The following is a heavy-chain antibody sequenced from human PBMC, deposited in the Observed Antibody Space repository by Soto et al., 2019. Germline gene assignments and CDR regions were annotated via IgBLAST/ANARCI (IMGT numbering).Heavy chain of an antibody. CDR2: ISHGGSDI. J-gene: IGHJ4*02. CDR3: VRDSGAKLSSS. D-gene: IGHD6-13*01. CDR1: GFTFSIYS. V-gene: IGHV3-30-3*01. Sequence: GGSLRLSCAASGFTFSIYSMHWVRQAPGKGLEWVAVISHGGSDIYYDDSVKGRFTISRDNSSSTLFLHMNSLRPEDTAVYYCVRDSGAKLSSSWGQGTLVTVSS.